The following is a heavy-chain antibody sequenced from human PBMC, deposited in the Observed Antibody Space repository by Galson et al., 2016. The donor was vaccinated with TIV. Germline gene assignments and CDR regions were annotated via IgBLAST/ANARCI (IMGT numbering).Heavy chain of an antibody. J-gene: IGHJ4*02. CDR2: ISGSGGLT. V-gene: IGHV3-23*01. Sequence: SLRLSCAASGFTFSIYAMSWVRQAPGKGLEWVSVISGSGGLTYYADSVKSRFTISRDNSQNTLFLQMNSLRAEDTAVYYCARTRDGGRHGGDYWGQGTLVTVSS. D-gene: IGHD3-16*01. CDR3: ARTRDGGRHGGDY. CDR1: GFTFSIYA.